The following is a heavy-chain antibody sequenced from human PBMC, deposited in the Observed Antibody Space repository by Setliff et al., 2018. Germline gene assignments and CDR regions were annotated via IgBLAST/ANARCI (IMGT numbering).Heavy chain of an antibody. CDR2: IYSNGRT. CDR1: GGSISSDSHY. Sequence: SETLSLTCTVSGGSISSDSHYWAWVRQPAGKGLELIGQIYSNGRTYYNPSLKSRLTISLDNSKNQFSLRLNSMTAADTAVYYCARGITSGGYWGQRFLYLDVWGRGTTVTVSS. V-gene: IGHV4-61*09. J-gene: IGHJ6*03. D-gene: IGHD3-22*01. CDR3: ARGITSGGYWGQRFLYLDV.